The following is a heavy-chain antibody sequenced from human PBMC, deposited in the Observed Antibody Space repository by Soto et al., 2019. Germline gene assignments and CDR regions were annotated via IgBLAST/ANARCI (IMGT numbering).Heavy chain of an antibody. CDR1: GYTFTSYD. D-gene: IGHD2-15*01. V-gene: IGHV1-8*01. CDR2: MNPNSGNT. CDR3: ARAGYCSGGSCYYVIDY. Sequence: QVQLVQSGAEVKKPGASVKVSCKASGYTFTSYDINWVRQATGQGLEWMGWMNPNSGNTGYAQKFQVRVTMPRNTALSTAYMELSSLRSEDTAVYYCARAGYCSGGSCYYVIDYWGQGTLVTVSS. J-gene: IGHJ4*02.